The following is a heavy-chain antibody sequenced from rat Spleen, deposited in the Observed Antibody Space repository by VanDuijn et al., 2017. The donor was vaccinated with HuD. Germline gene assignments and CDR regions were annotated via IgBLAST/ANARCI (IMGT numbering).Heavy chain of an antibody. Sequence: EVQLQESGPGLVKPSQSLSLTCSVTGYSITSNYWGWIRKFPGNKMEWIGHISYSGNTNYNPSLKSRFSMTRDTSKNQFFLQLQSVTTEDTATYYCARSTYNSLLDYWGQGVMVIVSS. V-gene: IGHV3-1*01. J-gene: IGHJ2*01. CDR1: GYSITSNY. CDR2: ISYSGNT. D-gene: IGHD1-2*01. CDR3: ARSTYNSLLDY.